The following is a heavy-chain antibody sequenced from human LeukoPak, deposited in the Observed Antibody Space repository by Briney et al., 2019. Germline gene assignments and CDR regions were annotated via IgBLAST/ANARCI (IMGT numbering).Heavy chain of an antibody. CDR1: GGTFSSYA. CDR3: ARVSARLHYDFWSGYYTGWAFDI. V-gene: IGHV1-69*05. Sequence: KVSCKAAGGTFSSYAISWVRQAPGQGLEWMGRIIPIFGTANYAQKFQGRVTITTDESTITAYMELSSLRSEDTAVYYCARVSARLHYDFWSGYYTGWAFDIWGQGTMVTVSS. J-gene: IGHJ3*02. CDR2: IIPIFGTA. D-gene: IGHD3-3*01.